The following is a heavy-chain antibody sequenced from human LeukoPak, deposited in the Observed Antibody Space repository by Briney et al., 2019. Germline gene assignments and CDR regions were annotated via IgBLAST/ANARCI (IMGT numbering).Heavy chain of an antibody. D-gene: IGHD6-19*01. CDR1: GGTFSSYA. CDR3: ARAAGIAVAGPFDY. CDR2: IIPIFGTA. Sequence: ASVKVSCKASGGTFSSYAISWVRQAPGQGLEWMGGIIPIFGTANYAQKFQGRVTITADESTSTACMELSSLRSEDTAVYYCARAAGIAVAGPFDYWGQGTLVTVSS. J-gene: IGHJ4*02. V-gene: IGHV1-69*13.